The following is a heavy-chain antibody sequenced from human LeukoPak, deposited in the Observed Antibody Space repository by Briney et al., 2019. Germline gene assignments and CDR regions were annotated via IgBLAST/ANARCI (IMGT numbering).Heavy chain of an antibody. J-gene: IGHJ6*02. CDR1: GFTVSSNY. D-gene: IGHD6-19*01. CDR2: ISGSGGST. CDR3: AKALLEYSSGWAERAYYYYGMDV. Sequence: QPGGSLRLSCAASGFTVSSNYMSWVRQAPGKGLEWVSAISGSGGSTYYADSVKGRFTISRDNSKNTLYLQMNSLRAEDTAVYYCAKALLEYSSGWAERAYYYYGMDVWGQGTTVTVSS. V-gene: IGHV3-23*01.